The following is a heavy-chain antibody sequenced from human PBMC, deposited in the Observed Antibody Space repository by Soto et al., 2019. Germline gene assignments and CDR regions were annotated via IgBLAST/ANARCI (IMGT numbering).Heavy chain of an antibody. CDR2: ITYSGST. CDR1: GGPISSGDHQ. CDR3: ARRVWFGELALDF. D-gene: IGHD3-10*01. J-gene: IGHJ4*02. V-gene: IGHV4-30-4*01. Sequence: SETLSLTCTVSGGPISSGDHQWNWIRQPPGKGLEWIGHITYSGSTYSKPSLNGRITISVDTSKNQIFLRLRSVTAADTAVYYCARRVWFGELALDFWGQGTLATVSS.